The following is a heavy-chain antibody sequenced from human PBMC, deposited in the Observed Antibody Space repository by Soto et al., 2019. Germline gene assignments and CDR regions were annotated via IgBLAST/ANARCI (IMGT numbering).Heavy chain of an antibody. J-gene: IGHJ3*02. Sequence: GGSLRLSCAASGFTFSDHYMDWVRQAPGKGLEWVGRTRNKANSYTTEYAASVKGRFTISRDDSKNSLYLQKNSLKTEDTAVYYCAREMARDYGDYDAFDIWGQGTMVTVSS. D-gene: IGHD4-17*01. V-gene: IGHV3-72*01. CDR1: GFTFSDHY. CDR2: TRNKANSYTT. CDR3: AREMARDYGDYDAFDI.